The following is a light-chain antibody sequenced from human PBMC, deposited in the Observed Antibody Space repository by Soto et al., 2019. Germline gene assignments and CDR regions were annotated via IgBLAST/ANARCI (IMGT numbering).Light chain of an antibody. J-gene: IGLJ2*01. Sequence: QSALTQPPSASGSPGQSVTISCTGTSSDVGGYNFVSWYQQHPGKAPKLMTYEVSKRPSGVPDRFSGAKSGSTASLTVSGLQAEDEADYYCSSYAGSNDLHIIFGGGTKLTVL. CDR1: SSDVGGYNF. CDR2: EVS. CDR3: SSYAGSNDLHII. V-gene: IGLV2-8*01.